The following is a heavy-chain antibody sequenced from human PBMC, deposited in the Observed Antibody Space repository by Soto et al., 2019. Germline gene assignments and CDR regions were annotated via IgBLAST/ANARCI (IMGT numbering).Heavy chain of an antibody. D-gene: IGHD2-2*01. V-gene: IGHV6-1*01. J-gene: IGHJ5*02. CDR1: GDSVSSNSAA. Sequence: PSQTLSLTCAISGDSVSSNSAAWNWIRQSPSRGLEWLGRTYYRSKWYNDYAVSVKSRITINPDTSKNQFSLQLNSVTPEDTAVYYCARDRRPCPWRYCSSKAWIDPWGQGTLVTVSS. CDR2: TYYRSKWYN. CDR3: ARDRRPCPWRYCSSKAWIDP.